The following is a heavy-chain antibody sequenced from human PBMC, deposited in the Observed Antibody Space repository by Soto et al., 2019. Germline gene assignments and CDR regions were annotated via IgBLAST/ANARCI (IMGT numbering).Heavy chain of an antibody. CDR3: ASPGRGYRRHFYY. J-gene: IGHJ4*02. CDR1: GGSFSGYY. Sequence: SETLSLTCAVYGGSFSGYYWRWIRQPPGKGLEWIGEINHSGSTNYNPSLKSRVTISVDTSKNQFSLKLSSVTAADTAVYYCASPGRGYRRHFYYWGQGTLVTVPQ. D-gene: IGHD3-22*01. CDR2: INHSGST. V-gene: IGHV4-34*01.